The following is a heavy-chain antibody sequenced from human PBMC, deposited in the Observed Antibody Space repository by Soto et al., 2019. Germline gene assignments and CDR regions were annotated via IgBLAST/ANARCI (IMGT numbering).Heavy chain of an antibody. J-gene: IGHJ4*02. V-gene: IGHV4-59*01. CDR2: IYYSGST. D-gene: IGHD4-17*01. Sequence: QVQLQESGPRLVKPSETLSLACTVSGGSISSYYWSWIRQPPGKGLEWIGYIYYSGSTNYNPSLKGRVSIAVDTSKNQFSLKLSSVSDGERGVYYWAGWYGGSLYSWGQGTLVTVYS. CDR1: GGSISSYY. CDR3: AGWYGGSLYS.